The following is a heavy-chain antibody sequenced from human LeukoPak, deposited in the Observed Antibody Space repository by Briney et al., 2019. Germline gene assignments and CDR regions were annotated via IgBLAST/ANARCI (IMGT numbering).Heavy chain of an antibody. CDR2: IIPIFGTA. Sequence: GASVKVSCKASGGTFSSYAISWVRQAPGQGLEWMGGIIPIFGTANYAQKFQGRVTITTDESTSTAYMELSSLRSEDTAVYYCARKGELGRGGYSYYYYHMDVWGKGATVTVSS. CDR3: ARKGELGRGGYSYYYYHMDV. J-gene: IGHJ6*03. V-gene: IGHV1-69*05. D-gene: IGHD3-16*01. CDR1: GGTFSSYA.